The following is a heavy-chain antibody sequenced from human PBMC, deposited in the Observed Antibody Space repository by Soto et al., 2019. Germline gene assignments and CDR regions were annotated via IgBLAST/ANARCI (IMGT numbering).Heavy chain of an antibody. V-gene: IGHV3-48*02. CDR2: ITSSSDTI. Sequence: GGAPRLSCAASGFTFSSFHMKWGRQGPGRGLEWVAYITSSSDTIYYSDSVKGRFTISRDNGKNSLFLQMNSLRDEDTAVYYCARVVVVIPPGYYYAMDVWGQGTTVTVSS. CDR1: GFTFSSFH. J-gene: IGHJ6*02. D-gene: IGHD3-22*01. CDR3: ARVVVVIPPGYYYAMDV.